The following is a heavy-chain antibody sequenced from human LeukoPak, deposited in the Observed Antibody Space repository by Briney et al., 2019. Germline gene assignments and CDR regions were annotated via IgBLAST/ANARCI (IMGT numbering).Heavy chain of an antibody. CDR2: MNPNSGNT. J-gene: IGHJ4*02. CDR3: ARLHEYSSSFLEDY. V-gene: IGHV1-8*01. Sequence: GASVKVSCKASGYTFTSYDINWVRQATGQGLEWMGWMNPNSGNTGYAQKFQGRVTMTRNTSISTAYMELSSLRSEDTAVYYCARLHEYSSSFLEDYWGQGTLVTVSS. D-gene: IGHD6-6*01. CDR1: GYTFTSYD.